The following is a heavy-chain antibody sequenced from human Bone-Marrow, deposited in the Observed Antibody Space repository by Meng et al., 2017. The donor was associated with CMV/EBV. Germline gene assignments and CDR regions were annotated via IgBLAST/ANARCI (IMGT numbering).Heavy chain of an antibody. CDR2: INPNSGGT. Sequence: ASVKVSCKASGYTFTGYYMHWVRQAPGQGLEWMGWINPNSGGTNYAQKFQGRVTMTRDTSISTAYMELSRLRSDDTAVYYCARDPDPLHYCTNGVCYGDYWGQGTLVAVSS. J-gene: IGHJ4*02. V-gene: IGHV1-2*02. D-gene: IGHD2-8*01. CDR3: ARDPDPLHYCTNGVCYGDY. CDR1: GYTFTGYY.